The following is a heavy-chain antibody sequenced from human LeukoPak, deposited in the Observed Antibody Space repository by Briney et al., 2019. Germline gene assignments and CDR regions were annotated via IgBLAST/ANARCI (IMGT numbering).Heavy chain of an antibody. V-gene: IGHV1-46*01. CDR1: GYTFTSYY. J-gene: IGHJ5*02. D-gene: IGHD6-6*01. CDR3: ARGGPPNTIAARPVVRTGGENWFDP. Sequence: ASVKVSCKASGYTFTSYYMHWVRQAPGQGLEWMGIINPSGGSTSYAQKFQGRVTMTRDMSTSTVYMELSSLRSEDTAVYYCARGGPPNTIAARPVVRTGGENWFDPWGQGTLVTVSS. CDR2: INPSGGST.